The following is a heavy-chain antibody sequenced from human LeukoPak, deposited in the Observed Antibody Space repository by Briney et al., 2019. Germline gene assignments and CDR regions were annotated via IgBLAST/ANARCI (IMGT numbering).Heavy chain of an antibody. J-gene: IGHJ6*02. Sequence: ASVTVSCKASGYSFTSYYMHLVRLAPAHGREGMEIINPSGGSTSYVQKFQGRVTMTRDTSTSTVYMELSSLRSEDTAVYYCARRPIHYYYYGMDVWGQGTTVTVSS. V-gene: IGHV1-46*01. CDR1: GYSFTSYY. CDR3: ARRPIHYYYYGMDV. CDR2: INPSGGST.